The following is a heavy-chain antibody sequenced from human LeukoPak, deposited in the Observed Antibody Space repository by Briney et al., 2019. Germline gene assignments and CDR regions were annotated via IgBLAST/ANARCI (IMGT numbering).Heavy chain of an antibody. D-gene: IGHD6-19*01. V-gene: IGHV4-4*07. J-gene: IGHJ4*02. CDR1: GGSISGHY. Sequence: PSETLSLTCTVSGGSISGHYWSWVRQPAEKGLEWIGRIYSSGSTNYNPSLKSRVTMSVDTSKNQFFLKLSSVTAADTAVYYCARDRSGWYGSEYWSQGTLVTVSS. CDR2: IYSSGST. CDR3: ARDRSGWYGSEY.